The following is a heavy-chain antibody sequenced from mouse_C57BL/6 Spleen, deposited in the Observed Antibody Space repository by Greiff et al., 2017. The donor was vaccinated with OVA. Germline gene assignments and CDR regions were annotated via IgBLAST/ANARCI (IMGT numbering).Heavy chain of an antibody. D-gene: IGHD2-12*01. J-gene: IGHJ4*01. CDR3: ARSDDSRGAMDY. Sequence: QVQLQQSGAELVRPGTSVKVSCKASGYAFTNYLIEWVKQRPGQGLEWIGVINPGSGGTNYNEKFKGKATLTADKSSSTAYMQLSSLTSEDSAVYFCARSDDSRGAMDYWGQGTSVTVSS. CDR2: INPGSGGT. V-gene: IGHV1-54*01. CDR1: GYAFTNYL.